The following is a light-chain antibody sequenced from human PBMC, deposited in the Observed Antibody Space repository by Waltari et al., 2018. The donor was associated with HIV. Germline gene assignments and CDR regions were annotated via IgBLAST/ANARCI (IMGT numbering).Light chain of an antibody. CDR2: GAS. Sequence: EIVLTQSPGTLSLSPGERATLSCRASPSVSSSYLAWYQQKPGQAPRLLIYGASSRATGIPDRFSGIGSGTDFTLTISRLEPEDFAVYYCQQYRSSSWTFGQGTKVEIK. V-gene: IGKV3-20*01. CDR1: PSVSSSY. CDR3: QQYRSSSWT. J-gene: IGKJ1*01.